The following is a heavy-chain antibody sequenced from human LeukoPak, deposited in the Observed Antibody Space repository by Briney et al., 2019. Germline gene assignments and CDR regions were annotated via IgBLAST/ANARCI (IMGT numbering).Heavy chain of an antibody. CDR1: GGTFSNYA. CDR2: IIPIFGTT. Sequence: SVKVSCKASGGTFSNYAVSWVRQAPGQGLEWMGGIIPIFGTTNYAQKFQGTVTITTDESTSTAYMELSSLRSEDTAVYYCARDLGDTYGSVGDFDYWGQGTLVTVSS. CDR3: ARDLGDTYGSVGDFDY. D-gene: IGHD3-10*01. V-gene: IGHV1-69*05. J-gene: IGHJ4*02.